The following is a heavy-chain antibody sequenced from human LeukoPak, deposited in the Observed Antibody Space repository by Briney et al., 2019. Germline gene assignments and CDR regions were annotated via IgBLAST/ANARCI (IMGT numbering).Heavy chain of an antibody. D-gene: IGHD3-22*01. CDR2: XXXSXRT. J-gene: IGHJ4*02. CDR3: ARGARYYYDNSDSGPRHFDY. Sequence: EXLSLTCTXXXXXXSXXYWSXXRXPPXXXXXXXXXXXXSXRTNYNPSLRSRVTISIDTSKNQVSLKLSSVTAADTAVYYCARGARYYYDNSDSGPRHFDYWGQGTLVAVSS. CDR1: XXXXSXXY. V-gene: IGHV4-59*01.